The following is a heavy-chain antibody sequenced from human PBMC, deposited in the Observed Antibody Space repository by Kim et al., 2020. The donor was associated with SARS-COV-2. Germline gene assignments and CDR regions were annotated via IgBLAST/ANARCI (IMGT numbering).Heavy chain of an antibody. CDR2: ISRNSDYI. Sequence: GGSLRLYCAASEFTFSRYSMNWVRQAPGKGLEWVSTISRNSDYIYYADAVEGRFTISRENAKNSMYLQMNSLRADDTAMYYCARDLSLGRPGGFDYWGQG. V-gene: IGHV3-21*01. J-gene: IGHJ4*02. CDR1: EFTFSRYS. D-gene: IGHD3-10*01. CDR3: ARDLSLGRPGGFDY.